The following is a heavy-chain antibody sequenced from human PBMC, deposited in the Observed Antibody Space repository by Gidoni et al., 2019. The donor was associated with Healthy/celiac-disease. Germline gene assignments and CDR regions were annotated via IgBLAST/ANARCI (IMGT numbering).Heavy chain of an antibody. CDR3: AKDGSYYGMDV. Sequence: QVQLVESGGGVVQPGRSLRLSWSASGFTFSRYGMHWVRQAPGKGLEWVAVISDEGSNKYYADSVKGRFTISRDNPKNTLYLQMNSLRVEDTAVYYCAKDGSYYGMDVWGQGTTVTVSS. J-gene: IGHJ6*02. CDR1: GFTFSRYG. V-gene: IGHV3-30*18. CDR2: ISDEGSNK.